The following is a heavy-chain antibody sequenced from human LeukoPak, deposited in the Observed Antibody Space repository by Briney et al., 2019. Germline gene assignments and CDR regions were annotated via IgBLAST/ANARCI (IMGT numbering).Heavy chain of an antibody. J-gene: IGHJ3*02. D-gene: IGHD1-26*01. V-gene: IGHV4-30-2*01. CDR1: GGSISSGGYS. CDR3: ARDGGASPHAFDI. CDR2: IYHSGST. Sequence: PSETLSLTCAVSGGSISSGGYSWSWIRQPPGKGLEWIGYIYHSGSTYYNPSLKSRVTISVGRSKNQFSLKLSSVTAADTAVYYCARDGGASPHAFDIWGQGTMVTVSS.